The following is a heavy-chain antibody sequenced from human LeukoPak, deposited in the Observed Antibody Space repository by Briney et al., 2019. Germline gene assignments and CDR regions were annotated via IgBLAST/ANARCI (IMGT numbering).Heavy chain of an antibody. V-gene: IGHV3-15*01. J-gene: IGHJ4*02. D-gene: IGHD3-9*01. CDR2: IKSKTDGGTT. CDR1: GFTFSNAW. Sequence: PGGSLRLSCAASGFTFSNAWMSWVRQAPGKGLEWVGRIKSKTDGGTTDYAAPVKGRFTISRDDSKNTLYLQMNSLKTEDTAVYYCTTGLPYDILTALDYWGQGTLVTVSS. CDR3: TTGLPYDILTALDY.